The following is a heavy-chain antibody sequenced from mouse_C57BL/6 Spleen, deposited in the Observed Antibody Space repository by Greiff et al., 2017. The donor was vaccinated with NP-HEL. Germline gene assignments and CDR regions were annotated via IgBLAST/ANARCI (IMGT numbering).Heavy chain of an antibody. J-gene: IGHJ3*01. CDR1: GYAFSSYW. CDR2: IYPGDGDT. D-gene: IGHD2-2*01. Sequence: VQLQQSGAELVKPGASVKISCKASGYAFSSYWMNWVKQRPGKGLEWIGQIYPGDGDTNYNGKFKGKATLTADKSSSTAYMQLSSLTSEDSAVYFCARSMVTTRAWFAYWGQGTLVTVSA. V-gene: IGHV1-80*01. CDR3: ARSMVTTRAWFAY.